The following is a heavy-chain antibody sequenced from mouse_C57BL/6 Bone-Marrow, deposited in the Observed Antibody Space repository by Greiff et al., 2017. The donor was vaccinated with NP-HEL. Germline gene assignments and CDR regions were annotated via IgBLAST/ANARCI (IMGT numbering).Heavy chain of an antibody. J-gene: IGHJ1*03. CDR3: ARDYGSSYGWYFDV. Sequence: VQLQQFGAELVKPGASVKLSCKASGYTFTSYWMQWVKQRPGQGLEWIGEIDPSDSYTYYNQKFKGKATLTVDTSSSTAYMQLSSLTSEDSAVYYWARDYGSSYGWYFDVWGTGTTVTVSS. CDR2: IDPSDSYT. CDR1: GYTFTSYW. V-gene: IGHV1-50*01. D-gene: IGHD1-1*01.